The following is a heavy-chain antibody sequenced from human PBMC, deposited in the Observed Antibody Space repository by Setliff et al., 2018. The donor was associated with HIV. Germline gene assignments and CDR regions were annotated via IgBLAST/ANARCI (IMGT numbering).Heavy chain of an antibody. J-gene: IGHJ6*03. CDR3: ARVPTVVTFYYYMDV. Sequence: SETLSLTCTVSGGSISNSSYYWSWIRQPAGKGLEWIGRIYTSGSTNYNPSLMSRVTISVDTSKNQFSLKLSSVTAADTAVYYCARVPTVVTFYYYMDVWGKGTTVTVSS. V-gene: IGHV4-61*02. CDR1: GGSISNSSYY. CDR2: IYTSGST. D-gene: IGHD4-17*01.